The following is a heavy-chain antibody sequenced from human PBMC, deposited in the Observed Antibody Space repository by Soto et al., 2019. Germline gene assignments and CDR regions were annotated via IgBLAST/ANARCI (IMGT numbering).Heavy chain of an antibody. V-gene: IGHV3-48*02. CDR3: ARDNYYDILSGYSDYGMHV. D-gene: IGHD3-9*01. Sequence: GGSLRLSCAASGFTFSSYCMNWVRQAPGKGLEWVSYISYSGSTIYYADSVRGRFTISRDNAKNSLYLQMNSLTDEDTAVYYCARDNYYDILSGYSDYGMHVWGQGTTVTVSS. CDR2: ISYSGSTI. CDR1: GFTFSSYC. J-gene: IGHJ6*02.